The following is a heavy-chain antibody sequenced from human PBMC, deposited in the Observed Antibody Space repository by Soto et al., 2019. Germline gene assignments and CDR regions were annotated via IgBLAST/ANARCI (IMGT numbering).Heavy chain of an antibody. CDR2: ISSSSSTI. CDR3: ARELPEMAGTTGH. J-gene: IGHJ4*02. Sequence: EVQLVESGGGLVQPGGSLRLSCAASGFTFSSYSMNWVRQAPGKGLEWVSYISSSSSTIYYADYVKGRFTISRDNAKNSLELQMNSLRAEDTAVYYWARELPEMAGTTGHWGQGTLVTVSS. D-gene: IGHD4-4*01. CDR1: GFTFSSYS. V-gene: IGHV3-48*01.